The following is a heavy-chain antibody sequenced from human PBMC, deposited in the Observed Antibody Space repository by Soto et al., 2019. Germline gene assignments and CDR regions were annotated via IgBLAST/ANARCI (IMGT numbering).Heavy chain of an antibody. V-gene: IGHV4-34*01. D-gene: IGHD1-26*01. Sequence: HVQLQHWGAGLLKPSETLSLTCAVYGGSFSGYYWSWIRQPPGKGLEWIGEINHSGSTNYNPALKSRVTISIDTSKNQFSLKLSSVTAADTAVYYCARGLGRIFDYWGQGTLVTVSS. CDR1: GGSFSGYY. CDR3: ARGLGRIFDY. CDR2: INHSGST. J-gene: IGHJ4*02.